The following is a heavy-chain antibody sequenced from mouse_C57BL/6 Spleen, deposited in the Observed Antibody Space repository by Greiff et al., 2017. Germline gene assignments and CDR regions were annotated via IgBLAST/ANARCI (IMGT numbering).Heavy chain of an antibody. CDR1: GYTFTSYT. V-gene: IGHV1-4*01. J-gene: IGHJ4*01. CDR2: INPSSGYT. Sequence: VQLQQSGAELARPGASVKMSCKASGYTFTSYTMHWVKQRPGQGLEWIGYINPSSGYTKYNQKFKDKATLTADKSSSTAYMQLSSLTSEDSAVYYCAREDYYGSSYVLYAMDYWGQGTSVTVSS. D-gene: IGHD1-1*01. CDR3: AREDYYGSSYVLYAMDY.